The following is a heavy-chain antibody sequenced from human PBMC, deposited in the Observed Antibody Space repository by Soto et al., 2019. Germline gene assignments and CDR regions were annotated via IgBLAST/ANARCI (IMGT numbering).Heavy chain of an antibody. Sequence: GASVKVSCKASGGTFSSYSISWVRQAPGQGLEWMGGIIPIFGTANYAQKFQGRVTITADESTSTAYMELSSLRSEDTALYYFARDLPYNWNYSPFYYWGQGTLVTVSS. V-gene: IGHV1-69*13. CDR3: ARDLPYNWNYSPFYY. CDR2: IIPIFGTA. CDR1: GGTFSSYS. J-gene: IGHJ4*02. D-gene: IGHD1-7*01.